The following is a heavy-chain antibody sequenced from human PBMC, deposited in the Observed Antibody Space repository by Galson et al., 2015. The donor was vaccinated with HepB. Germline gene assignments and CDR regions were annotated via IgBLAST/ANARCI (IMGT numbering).Heavy chain of an antibody. CDR1: GYTFTSYG. Sequence: SVKVSCKASGYTFTSYGISWVRQAPGQGLEWMGWISAYNGNTNYAQKLQGRVTMTTDTSTSTAYMELRSLRSDDTAVYYCARDRGDTYYYDSSGYSNGLHFDYWGQGTLVTVSS. J-gene: IGHJ4*02. D-gene: IGHD3-22*01. CDR2: ISAYNGNT. CDR3: ARDRGDTYYYDSSGYSNGLHFDY. V-gene: IGHV1-18*01.